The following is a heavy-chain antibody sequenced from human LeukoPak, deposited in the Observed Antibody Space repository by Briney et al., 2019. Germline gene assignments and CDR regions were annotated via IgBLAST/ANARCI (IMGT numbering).Heavy chain of an antibody. CDR1: GGSISSSGYY. V-gene: IGHV4-39*01. D-gene: IGHD5-18*01. J-gene: IGHJ4*02. CDR2: IYYSGST. CDR3: ARHGGRDTAMVDY. Sequence: SETLSLTCTVSGGSISSSGYYWGWIRQPPGKGLEWIGSIYYSGSTYYNPSLKSRVTISVDTSKNQFSLKLSSVTAADTAVYYCARHGGRDTAMVDYWGQGTLVTVSS.